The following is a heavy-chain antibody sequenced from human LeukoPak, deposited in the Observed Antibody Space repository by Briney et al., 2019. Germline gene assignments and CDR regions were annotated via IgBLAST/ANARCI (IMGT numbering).Heavy chain of an antibody. CDR3: ARWARDYYGSGSYPGDY. J-gene: IGHJ4*02. CDR2: VSSSGSTI. CDR1: GFTFSSYE. V-gene: IGHV3-48*03. D-gene: IGHD3-10*01. Sequence: GGSLRLSCVASGFTFSSYEMNWVRQAPGKGLEWVSYVSSSGSTIYYADSVKGRFTISRDNAKNSLYLQMNSLRAEDTAVYYCARWARDYYGSGSYPGDYWGQRTLVTVSS.